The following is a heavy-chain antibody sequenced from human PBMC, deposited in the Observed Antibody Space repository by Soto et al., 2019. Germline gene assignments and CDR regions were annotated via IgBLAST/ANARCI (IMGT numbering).Heavy chain of an antibody. J-gene: IGHJ4*02. CDR2: FDPEDGET. Sequence: QVQLVQSGAEVKKPGASVKVSCKVSGYTLTELSMHWVRQAPGKGLEWMGGFDPEDGETIYAQKSQSRHTMTEDTSTDTAYMELTSLRSEDTAVYYCATVRPGPPLYNWTDQGSYYFDYWGQGPLVTVSS. CDR3: ATVRPGPPLYNWTDQGSYYFDY. D-gene: IGHD1-20*01. V-gene: IGHV1-24*01. CDR1: GYTLTELS.